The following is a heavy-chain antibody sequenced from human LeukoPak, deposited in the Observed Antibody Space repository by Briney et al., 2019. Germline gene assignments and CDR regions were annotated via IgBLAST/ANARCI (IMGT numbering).Heavy chain of an antibody. CDR1: GGSISSGGYY. CDR3: ARSGSYTLDY. V-gene: IGHV4-31*03. Sequence: SETLSLTCTVSGGSISSGGYYWSWIRQHPGKGLEWIRYIFYSGTTYYNPSLKSRVTISVDVSRNHFSLKVSSVSAADTAVYYCARSGSYTLDYWGQGTLVTVSS. CDR2: IFYSGTT. J-gene: IGHJ4*02. D-gene: IGHD1-26*01.